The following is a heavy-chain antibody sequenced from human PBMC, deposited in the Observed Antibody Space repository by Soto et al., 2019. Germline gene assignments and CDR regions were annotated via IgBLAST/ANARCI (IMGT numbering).Heavy chain of an antibody. D-gene: IGHD3-3*01. CDR1: GGTFSSYA. V-gene: IGHV1-69*13. J-gene: IGHJ6*02. CDR3: ARVLADDFRSGYMDV. Sequence: GASVKVSCKASGGTFSSYAISWVRQAPGQGLEWMGGIIPIFGTANYAQKFQGRVTITADESTSTAYMELSSLRSEDTAVYYCARVLADDFRSGYMDVWGQGTTVTVSS. CDR2: IIPIFGTA.